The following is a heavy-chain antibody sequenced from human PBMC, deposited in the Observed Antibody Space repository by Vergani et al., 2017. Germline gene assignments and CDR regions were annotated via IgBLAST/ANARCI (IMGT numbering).Heavy chain of an antibody. Sequence: EVQLVESGGGLVQPGGSLRLSCAASGFTFSSYWMSWVRQAPGKGLEWVANIKQDGSEKYYVDSVKGRFTIPRDNAKNSLYLQMNSLRADDTAVYYCARDLLRYFDWLLDYYYGMDVWGQGTTVTVSS. V-gene: IGHV3-7*04. D-gene: IGHD3-9*01. J-gene: IGHJ6*02. CDR2: IKQDGSEK. CDR1: GFTFSSYW. CDR3: ARDLLRYFDWLLDYYYGMDV.